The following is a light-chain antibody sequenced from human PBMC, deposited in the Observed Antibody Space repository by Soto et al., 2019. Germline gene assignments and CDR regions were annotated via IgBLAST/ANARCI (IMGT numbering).Light chain of an antibody. CDR2: GAS. J-gene: IGKJ1*01. Sequence: EIVMTQSPATLSVSPGERATLSCRASQSVSSNLAWYQQKPGQAPRLLIYGASTRATGIPARFSGSGSGTEFALTFSSLQSEDFAVYYCQQYNNWPPMAFGKGTKVEIK. CDR3: QQYNNWPPMA. CDR1: QSVSSN. V-gene: IGKV3-15*01.